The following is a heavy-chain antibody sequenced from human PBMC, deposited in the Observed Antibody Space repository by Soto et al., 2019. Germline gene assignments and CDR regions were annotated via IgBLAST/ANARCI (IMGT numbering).Heavy chain of an antibody. CDR1: GYTFTSYG. CDR3: ARHGVCSGGSCYSGH. CDR2: ISAYNGNT. V-gene: IGHV1-18*01. D-gene: IGHD2-15*01. J-gene: IGHJ4*02. Sequence: ASVKVSCKASGYTFTSYGISWVRQAPGQGLEWMGWISAYNGNTNYAQKLQGRVTMTTDTSTSTAYMELRSLRSDDTVVYYCARHGVCSGGSCYSGHWGQGTLVTVSS.